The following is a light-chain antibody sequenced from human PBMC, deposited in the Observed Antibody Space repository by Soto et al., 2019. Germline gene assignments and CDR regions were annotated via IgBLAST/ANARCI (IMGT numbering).Light chain of an antibody. V-gene: IGKV3-15*01. CDR3: QQYNNWLRT. CDR1: QSVSSK. J-gene: IGKJ1*01. CDR2: GAS. Sequence: EIVMTQSPATLSVSPGERATLSCRASQSVSSKVAWYQQKPGQAPRLLIYGASTRATGIPARFSGSGSGTEFTLTISSLQSEDFAVYYCQQYNNWLRTFGQGTKVEI.